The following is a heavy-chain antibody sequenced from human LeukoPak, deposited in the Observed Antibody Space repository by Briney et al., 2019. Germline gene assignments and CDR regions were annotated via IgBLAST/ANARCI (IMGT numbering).Heavy chain of an antibody. V-gene: IGHV3-23*01. CDR1: GFTFSTYA. CDR3: AEDPMVRGSTYDY. D-gene: IGHD3-10*01. CDR2: IGPTGRST. Sequence: GGSLRLSCAASGFTFSTYAMTWVRQAPGKGLEWVSAIGPTGRSTYYADSVRGRFTISRDNSKNTLYLQMNSLRDEDTAIYYCAEDPMVRGSTYDYWGQGTLVTVSS. J-gene: IGHJ4*02.